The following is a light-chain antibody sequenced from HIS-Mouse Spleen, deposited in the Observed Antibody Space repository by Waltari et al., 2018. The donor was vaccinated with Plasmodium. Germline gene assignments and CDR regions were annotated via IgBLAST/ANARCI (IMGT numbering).Light chain of an antibody. V-gene: IGLV3-10*01. J-gene: IGLJ3*02. CDR1: ALPKKY. Sequence: SYELTQQPSVSVSPGQTARIPCSGDALPKKYAYSYQQKSGQAPVLVIYEDSKRPSGIPERFSGSSSGTMATLTISGAQVEDEADYYCYSTDSSGNHRVFGGGTKLTVL. CDR3: YSTDSSGNHRV. CDR2: EDS.